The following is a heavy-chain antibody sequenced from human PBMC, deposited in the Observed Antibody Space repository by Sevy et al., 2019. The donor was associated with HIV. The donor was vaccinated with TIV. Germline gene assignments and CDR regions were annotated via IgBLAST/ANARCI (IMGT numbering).Heavy chain of an antibody. CDR2: VRNDGSNK. CDR1: GFSLTTSD. D-gene: IGHD2-8*01. CDR3: ARGRKTTEEWLEELDYYYGLDV. Sequence: GGSLRLSCAASGFSLTTSDMHWVRQAPGKGLEWEAYVRNDGSNKYYADSVRGRFTISRDSPKNTLYLQMNSLRDEDTAIYYCARGRKTTEEWLEELDYYYGLDVWGQGTTVTVSS. V-gene: IGHV3-30*02. J-gene: IGHJ6*02.